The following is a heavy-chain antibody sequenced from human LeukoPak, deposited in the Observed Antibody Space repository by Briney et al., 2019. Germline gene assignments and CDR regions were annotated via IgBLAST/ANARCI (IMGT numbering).Heavy chain of an antibody. CDR1: GFPFSSSA. CDR2: ISGSGDRT. D-gene: IGHD3-10*01. V-gene: IGHV3-23*01. CDR3: AKGYYGSGSYGWFDY. Sequence: GGSLRLSRAASGFPFSSSAMSWVRQAPGKGLEGVSTISGSGDRTYYADSVKGRFTISRDNSKNTLFLHMNSLRAEDTAVYSCAKGYYGSGSYGWFDYWGQGTLVTVSS. J-gene: IGHJ4*02.